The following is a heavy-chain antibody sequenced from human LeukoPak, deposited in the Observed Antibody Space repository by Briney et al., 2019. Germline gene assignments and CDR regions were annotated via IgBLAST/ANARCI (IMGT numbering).Heavy chain of an antibody. D-gene: IGHD3-10*01. CDR3: ARELLWFGTSTYYYYYYMDV. CDR2: IYTSGST. J-gene: IGHJ6*03. Sequence: KTSETLSLTCTVSGGSISSSSYYWGWIRQPPGKGLEWIGRIYTSGSTNYNPSLKSRVTMSVDTSKNQFSLKLSSVTAADTAVYYCARELLWFGTSTYYYYYYMDVWGKGTTVTISS. V-gene: IGHV4-39*07. CDR1: GGSISSSSYY.